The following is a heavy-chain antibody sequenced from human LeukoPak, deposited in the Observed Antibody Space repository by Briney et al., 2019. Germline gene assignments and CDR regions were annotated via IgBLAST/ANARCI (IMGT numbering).Heavy chain of an antibody. CDR2: IRSKAYGGTT. CDR3: TRVTYYYDSSGYYYGAKEGYFDY. J-gene: IGHJ4*02. D-gene: IGHD3-22*01. V-gene: IGHV3-49*04. Sequence: GGSLRLSCTASGFTFGDYAMSWVRQAPGKGLEWVGFIRSKAYGGTTEYAASVKGRFTISGDDSKSIAYLQMNSLKTEDTAVYYCTRVTYYYDSSGYYYGAKEGYFDYWGQGTLVTVSS. CDR1: GFTFGDYA.